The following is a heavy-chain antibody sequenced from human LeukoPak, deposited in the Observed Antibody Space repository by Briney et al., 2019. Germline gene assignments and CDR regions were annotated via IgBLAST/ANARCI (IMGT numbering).Heavy chain of an antibody. CDR3: ARDYYDSSGYYYVWDY. D-gene: IGHD3-22*01. CDR2: IWYDGSTK. Sequence: GGSLRLSCAASGFTFSSSGMHWVRQAPGKGLEWVAVIWYDGSTKYYADSVRGRFTISRDNAKNSLYLQMNSLRAEDTAVYYCARDYYDSSGYYYVWDYWGQGTLVTVSS. J-gene: IGHJ4*02. V-gene: IGHV3-33*01. CDR1: GFTFSSSG.